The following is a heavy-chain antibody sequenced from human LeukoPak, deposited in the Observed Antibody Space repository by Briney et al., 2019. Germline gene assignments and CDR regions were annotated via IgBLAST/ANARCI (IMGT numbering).Heavy chain of an antibody. CDR1: GFTFSSYG. CDR3: ASSGWYMFFNY. Sequence: HPGGSLRLSCAASGFTFSSYGMHWVRQAPGKGLEWVAVISYDGGNKYYADSVKGRFTISRDNSKNTLYLQMNSLRAEDTAVYYCASSGWYMFFNYWGQGTLVTVSS. V-gene: IGHV3-30*03. CDR2: ISYDGGNK. D-gene: IGHD6-19*01. J-gene: IGHJ4*02.